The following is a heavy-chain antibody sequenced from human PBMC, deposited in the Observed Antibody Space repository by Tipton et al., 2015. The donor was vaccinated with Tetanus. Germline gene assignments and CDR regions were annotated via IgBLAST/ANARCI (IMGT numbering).Heavy chain of an antibody. V-gene: IGHV1-69*06. D-gene: IGHD2-15*01. J-gene: IGHJ4*02. Sequence: QVQLVQSGPEVKKPGSSVKVSCKASGGTFSTYGISWVRQAPGQGLEWMGGIIPIFDTTNYAQKFQGRVTISADKPTSTAYMELSSLRSDDTAVYYCTTPARYCSGGSCYLALDYWGQGTLVTVSS. CDR1: GGTFSTYG. CDR2: IIPIFDTT. CDR3: TTPARYCSGGSCYLALDY.